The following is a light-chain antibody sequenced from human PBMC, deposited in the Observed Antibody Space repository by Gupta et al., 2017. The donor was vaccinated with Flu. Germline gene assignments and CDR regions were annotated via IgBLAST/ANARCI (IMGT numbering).Light chain of an antibody. J-gene: IGKJ4*01. Sequence: DIQMTQSPSTLSASVGDRVTITCRASQSFSTWLAWYQQKPGKAPKLLIYKASNLESGVPSRFSGSGSGTEFTLTISSVQPDDFATYYCQQYKRYPLTFGGGTKVEIK. CDR1: QSFSTW. CDR2: KAS. CDR3: QQYKRYPLT. V-gene: IGKV1-5*03.